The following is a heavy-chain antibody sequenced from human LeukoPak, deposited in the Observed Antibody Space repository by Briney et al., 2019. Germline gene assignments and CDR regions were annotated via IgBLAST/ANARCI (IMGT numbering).Heavy chain of an antibody. CDR2: IYYSGST. CDR1: GGSISSSSYY. CDR3: ARKGPFGMDV. J-gene: IGHJ6*02. Sequence: PSETLSLTCTVSGGSISSSSYYWGWIRQPPGKGLEWIGSIYYSGSTYYNPSLKSRVTISVDTSKNQLSLKLSSVTAADTAVYYCARKGPFGMDVWGQGTTVSVSS. V-gene: IGHV4-39*07.